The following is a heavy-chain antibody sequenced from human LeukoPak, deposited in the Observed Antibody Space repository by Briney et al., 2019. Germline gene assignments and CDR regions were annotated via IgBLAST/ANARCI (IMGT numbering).Heavy chain of an antibody. CDR3: TRSSIVAQGYDYYFDH. D-gene: IGHD6-6*01. Sequence: PGGSLRLSCTASGFTFGDYAMNWVRQAPGKGLEWVGFIRSKAYGGTPEYAASVKGRFTISRDDSKTIAYLQMNSLKTEDTAVYYCTRSSIVAQGYDYYFDHWGQGTLVTVSS. V-gene: IGHV3-49*04. CDR2: IRSKAYGGTP. CDR1: GFTFGDYA. J-gene: IGHJ4*02.